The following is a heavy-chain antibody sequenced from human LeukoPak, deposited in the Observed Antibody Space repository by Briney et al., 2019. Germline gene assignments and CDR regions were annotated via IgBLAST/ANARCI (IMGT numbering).Heavy chain of an antibody. D-gene: IGHD1-26*01. CDR3: AKIVGSGDY. CDR2: ISYDGSKK. J-gene: IGHJ4*02. V-gene: IGHV3-30*18. CDR1: GFTFRSYD. Sequence: PGGSLRLSCAASGFTFRSYDMHWVRQAPGKGLEWVAVISYDGSKKYYADSVKGRFTISIDNSKNTLYLQMNSLRGEDTAVYYCAKIVGSGDYWGQGTLVTVSS.